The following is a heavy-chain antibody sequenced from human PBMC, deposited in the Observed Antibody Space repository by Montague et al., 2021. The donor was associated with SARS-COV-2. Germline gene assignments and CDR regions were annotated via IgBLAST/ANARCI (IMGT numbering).Heavy chain of an antibody. CDR1: GFSLSTSAMG. D-gene: IGHD3-3*01. Sequence: PALVKPTQTLTLTCNFSGFSLSTSAMGVGWIRQPPGKALQWLALIYWDDDKRYSPSLKTRLTVTKDTSKNQVVLTMTNMDPVDTATYYCAHLHTGFWSAYYSTWGQGTLVTVSS. CDR2: IYWDDDK. CDR3: AHLHTGFWSAYYST. J-gene: IGHJ5*02. V-gene: IGHV2-5*02.